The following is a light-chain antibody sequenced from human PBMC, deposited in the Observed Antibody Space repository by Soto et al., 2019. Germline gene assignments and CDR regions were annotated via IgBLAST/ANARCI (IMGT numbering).Light chain of an antibody. Sequence: QSALTQPASVSGSPGQSITISCTGTSSDVGGYNYVSWYQQHPGKAPKLMMYDVSNRPSGVSNRFSGSKSGNTASLTISGLPAEDEADYYCSSYTSSSTLVFGGGTKLTVL. CDR1: SSDVGGYNY. V-gene: IGLV2-14*01. J-gene: IGLJ2*01. CDR3: SSYTSSSTLV. CDR2: DVS.